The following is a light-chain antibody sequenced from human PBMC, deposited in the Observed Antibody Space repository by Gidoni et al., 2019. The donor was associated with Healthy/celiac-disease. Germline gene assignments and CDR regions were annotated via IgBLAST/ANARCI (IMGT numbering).Light chain of an antibody. CDR2: DAS. CDR1: QSVSSY. J-gene: IGKJ1*01. V-gene: IGKV3-11*01. CDR3: QQRSNWPPTWT. Sequence: EIVFTQSPATLSLSPGERATLSCRASQSVSSYLAWYQQKPGQAPRLLIYDASNRATGIPARFSGSGTGTDFTLTISSLEPEDFAVYYCQQRSNWPPTWTFXXXTKVEIK.